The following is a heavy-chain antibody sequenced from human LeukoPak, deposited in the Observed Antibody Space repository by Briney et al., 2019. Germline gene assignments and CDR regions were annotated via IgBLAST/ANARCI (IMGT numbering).Heavy chain of an antibody. CDR3: ARDVDSSRLFYP. Sequence: ASVKVSCKASGYTFSSYGISWVRQAPGQGLEWMGWISGYNGNTKYKERLQGRVTMTRDTSTNTAYMELRSLRSDDTAVYYRARDVDSSRLFYPCGERALVTVSS. CDR1: GYTFSSYG. J-gene: IGHJ5*02. CDR2: ISGYNGNT. V-gene: IGHV1-18*01. D-gene: IGHD6-13*01.